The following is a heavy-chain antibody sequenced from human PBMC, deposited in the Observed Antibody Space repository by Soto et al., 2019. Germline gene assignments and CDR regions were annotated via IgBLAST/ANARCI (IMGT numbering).Heavy chain of an antibody. CDR1: GFTYESYA. V-gene: IGHV3-23*01. CDR3: ATSAGGFGGRFVVPSDY. CDR2: INSGGTVA. J-gene: IGHJ4*02. Sequence: EVQLLESGGGLVQPGGSLRLSCAASGFTYESYAMSWVRQAPGKGLEWVSGINSGGTVAHYAVSVKGRFVISKDNSKNTQSLEINSLGAGDAGLSYCATSAGGFGGRFVVPSDYWGPGTLVTVSS. D-gene: IGHD3-16*01.